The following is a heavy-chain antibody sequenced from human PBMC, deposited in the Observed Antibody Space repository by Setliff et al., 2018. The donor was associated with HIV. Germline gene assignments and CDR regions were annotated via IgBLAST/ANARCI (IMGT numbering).Heavy chain of an antibody. CDR1: GGSITSSTYY. CDR2: VHYTGNT. CDR3: ARGHKYYYDSSGLDY. J-gene: IGHJ4*02. V-gene: IGHV4-39*07. Sequence: SETLSLTCTVSGGSITSSTYYWGWIRQPPGKGLEWIGTVHYTGNTYHNPSLKSRVTISVEVSKNQFSLRLSSVTAADTAVYYCARGHKYYYDSSGLDYWGQGTLVTVSS. D-gene: IGHD3-22*01.